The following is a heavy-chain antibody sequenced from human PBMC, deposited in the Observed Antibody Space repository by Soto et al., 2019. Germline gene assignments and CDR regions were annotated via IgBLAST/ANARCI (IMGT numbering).Heavy chain of an antibody. CDR1: GFTFSGYY. J-gene: IGHJ6*02. CDR3: ARDNGFSFGSYYSHGMEV. CDR2: ISGSGSTI. V-gene: IGHV3-11*01. Sequence: QVQLVESGGGLVKPGGSLRLSCAASGFTFSGYYMSWVRQAPGKGLEWVSEISGSGSTIYYADSVKGRLTISRDNAKNSLVLQMNSLRAEDTAVYYWARDNGFSFGSYYSHGMEVWGRGTPVTVSS. D-gene: IGHD5-18*01.